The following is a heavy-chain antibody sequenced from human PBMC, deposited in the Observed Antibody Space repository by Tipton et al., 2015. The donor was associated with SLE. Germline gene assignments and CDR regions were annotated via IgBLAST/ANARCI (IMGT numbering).Heavy chain of an antibody. J-gene: IGHJ4*02. Sequence: TLSLTCTVSGGSISGSSYYWGWIRQPPGKGLEWSGSIYYSGSTYYNPSLKSRVTISVDTSKNQFSRKLSSVTAADTAVYYCARGGTVVDYWGQGTLVTVSS. CDR2: IYYSGST. CDR3: ARGGTVVDY. V-gene: IGHV4-39*07. CDR1: GGSISGSSYY. D-gene: IGHD4-11*01.